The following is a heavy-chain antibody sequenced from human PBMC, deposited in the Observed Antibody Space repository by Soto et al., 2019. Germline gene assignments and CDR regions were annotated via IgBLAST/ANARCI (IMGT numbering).Heavy chain of an antibody. Sequence: QVQLQESGPGLVKPSETLSLTCTVSGASISSYYWSWIRQTPGKGLEWIASFSYNGNIFYNPSLKSRVAISVDPAKHQFSLTLSSVAVADTAVYFCARQSCSGGGCYSGHHDLYFPLWGRGTLVTVSS. J-gene: IGHJ2*01. D-gene: IGHD2-15*01. V-gene: IGHV4-59*01. CDR2: FSYNGNI. CDR1: GASISSYY. CDR3: ARQSCSGGGCYSGHHDLYFPL.